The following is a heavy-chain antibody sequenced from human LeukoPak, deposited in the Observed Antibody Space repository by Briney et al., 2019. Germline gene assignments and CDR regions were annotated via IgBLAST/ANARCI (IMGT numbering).Heavy chain of an antibody. CDR2: INHSGST. CDR3: ASSAMGRFDP. CDR1: GGSFSGYY. V-gene: IGHV4-34*01. Sequence: SETLSLTCAVYGGSFSGYYWSWIRQPPGKGLEWIGEINHSGSTNYNPSLKSRVTISVDTSKNQFSLKLSSVTAADTAVYYCASSAMGRFDPWGQGTLVTVSS. J-gene: IGHJ5*02.